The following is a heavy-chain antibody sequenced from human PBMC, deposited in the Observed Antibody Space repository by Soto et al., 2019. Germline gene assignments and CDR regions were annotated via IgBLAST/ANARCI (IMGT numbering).Heavy chain of an antibody. CDR1: GGTFSSYT. Sequence: QVQLVQSGAEVKKPGSSVQVSCKASGGTFSSYTISWVRQAPGQGLEWMGRIIPILGIANYAQKFQGRVTITADKSTSTAYMELSSLRSEYTAVYYCANRDYGETGWFDPWGQGTLVTVSS. D-gene: IGHD4-17*01. J-gene: IGHJ5*02. CDR2: IIPILGIA. V-gene: IGHV1-69*02. CDR3: ANRDYGETGWFDP.